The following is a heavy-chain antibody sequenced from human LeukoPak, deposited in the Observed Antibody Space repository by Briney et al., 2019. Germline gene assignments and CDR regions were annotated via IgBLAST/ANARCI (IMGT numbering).Heavy chain of an antibody. Sequence: GESLRLSCAASGFTFSSYWMHWVRQAPGKGLVWDPRINSDGSSTSYADSVKGRFTISRDNATNTLYLQMNSLRAQDTAVYYCARGAYFDWLLSYLDYWGQGTLVTVSS. J-gene: IGHJ4*02. CDR1: GFTFSSYW. V-gene: IGHV3-74*01. D-gene: IGHD3-9*01. CDR2: INSDGSST. CDR3: ARGAYFDWLLSYLDY.